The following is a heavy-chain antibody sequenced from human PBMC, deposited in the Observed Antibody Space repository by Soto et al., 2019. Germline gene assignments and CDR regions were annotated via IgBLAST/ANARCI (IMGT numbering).Heavy chain of an antibody. Sequence: GSLRLSCAAPGFTFSDYYMNWVRQAPGKGLEWVSSISSSSTIYYADSVKGRFTISRDNAKNSRYLQMNSLRAEDTAVYYCARGSSSGYFKRQWFDPWGQATLVTVSS. CDR1: GFTFSDYY. CDR3: ARGSSSGYFKRQWFDP. D-gene: IGHD3-22*01. CDR2: ISSSSTI. J-gene: IGHJ5*02. V-gene: IGHV3-11*04.